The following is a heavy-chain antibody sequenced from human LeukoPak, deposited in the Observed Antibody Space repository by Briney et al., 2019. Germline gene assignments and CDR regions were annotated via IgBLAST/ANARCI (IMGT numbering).Heavy chain of an antibody. D-gene: IGHD6-13*01. CDR2: IYPGDSDT. CDR3: ATQLSGYSSSWYVGY. Sequence: GESLKISCKGSAYSFTSYWIGWVRQMPGKGLEWMGIIYPGDSDTRYSPSFQGQVTISADKSISTAYLQWSSLKASDTAMYYCATQLSGYSSSWYVGYWGQGTLVTVSS. V-gene: IGHV5-51*01. J-gene: IGHJ4*02. CDR1: AYSFTSYW.